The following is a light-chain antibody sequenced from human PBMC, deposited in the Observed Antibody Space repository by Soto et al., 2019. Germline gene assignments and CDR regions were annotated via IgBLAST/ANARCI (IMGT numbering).Light chain of an antibody. J-gene: IGKJ2*01. Sequence: EIVLTQSPGTLSLSPGETATLSCRASQSIANTFLAWYQQKPGQAPRLLISGASSRATGIPDRFSGSGSGTDFTLTISRLEPEDFAVYYCLQYGSSPPKTFGQGTKLEI. V-gene: IGKV3-20*01. CDR2: GAS. CDR1: QSIANTF. CDR3: LQYGSSPPKT.